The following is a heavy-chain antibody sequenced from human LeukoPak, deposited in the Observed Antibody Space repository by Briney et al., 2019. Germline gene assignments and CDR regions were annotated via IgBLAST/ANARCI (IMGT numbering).Heavy chain of an antibody. CDR2: ISHSGST. CDR1: GGSFSGYS. D-gene: IGHD3-22*01. J-gene: IGHJ4*02. Sequence: SETLSLTCAVYGGSFSGYSWSWIRQPPGKGLEWIGEISHSGSTNYNPSLKSRVTISVDTSKNQFSLKLTSVTAADTAVYYCARYDIRGSRVDCGQGTLVTVSS. CDR3: ARYDIRGSRVD. V-gene: IGHV4-34*01.